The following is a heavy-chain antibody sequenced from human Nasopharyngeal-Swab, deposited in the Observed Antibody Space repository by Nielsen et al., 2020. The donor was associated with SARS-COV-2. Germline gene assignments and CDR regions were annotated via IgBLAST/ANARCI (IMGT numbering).Heavy chain of an antibody. J-gene: IGHJ4*02. V-gene: IGHV1-8*01. CDR2: MNPNSGNT. D-gene: IGHD3-22*01. Sequence: WVRQAPGQGLEWIGWMNPNSGNTGYAQKFQGRVTMTRNTSISTAYMELSSLRSEDTAVYYCARATNLITMIVVVIPGRGPLDYWGQGTLVTVSS. CDR3: ARATNLITMIVVVIPGRGPLDY.